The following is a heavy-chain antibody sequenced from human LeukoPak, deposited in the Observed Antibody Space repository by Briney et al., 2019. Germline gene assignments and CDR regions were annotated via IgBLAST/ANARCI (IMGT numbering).Heavy chain of an antibody. V-gene: IGHV4-4*07. J-gene: IGHJ4*02. Sequence: SETLSLTCTVSGGSISSYYWSWIRQPAGKGLEWIGRIYTSGSTNYTPSLKSRVTMSVDTSKNQFSLKLSSVTAADTAVYYCARESAYYYDSRSFDYWGQGTLVTVSS. D-gene: IGHD3-22*01. CDR3: ARESAYYYDSRSFDY. CDR1: GGSISSYY. CDR2: IYTSGST.